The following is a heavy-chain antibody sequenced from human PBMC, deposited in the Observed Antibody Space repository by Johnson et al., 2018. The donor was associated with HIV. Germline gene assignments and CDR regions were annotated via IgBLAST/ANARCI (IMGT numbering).Heavy chain of an antibody. CDR3: TTEEYYYDSSGYDAFEI. D-gene: IGHD3-22*01. J-gene: IGHJ3*02. CDR1: GFTFRSYP. Sequence: QVQLVESGGGVVHPGRSLRLSCAASGFTFRSYPMNWVRQAPGKGLEWVAFVSYDESSKYYRDSVKGRFTISRDDSKNTLYLQMNSLKTEDTAVYYCTTEEYYYDSSGYDAFEIWGQGTMVTVSS. CDR2: VSYDESSK. V-gene: IGHV3-30*04.